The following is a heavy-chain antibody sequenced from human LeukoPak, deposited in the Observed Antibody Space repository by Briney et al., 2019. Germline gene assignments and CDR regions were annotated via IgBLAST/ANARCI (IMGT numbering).Heavy chain of an antibody. Sequence: GGSLRLSCAASGFTFSSYWMHWARQAPGKGLVWVSRINSDGSSTSYADSVKGRFTISRDNAKNTLYLQMNSLSAEDTAVYYCAKDQKQWLVRGFDYWGQGTLVTVSS. V-gene: IGHV3-74*01. CDR3: AKDQKQWLVRGFDY. CDR1: GFTFSSYW. D-gene: IGHD6-19*01. J-gene: IGHJ4*02. CDR2: INSDGSST.